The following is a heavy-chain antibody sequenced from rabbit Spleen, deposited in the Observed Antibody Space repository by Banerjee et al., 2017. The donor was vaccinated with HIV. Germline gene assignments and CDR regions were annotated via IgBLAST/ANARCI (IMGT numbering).Heavy chain of an antibody. CDR2: IYADFSGST. J-gene: IGHJ4*01. CDR3: ARGSATMTMVITGYYLGL. D-gene: IGHD2-1*01. V-gene: IGHV1S40*01. Sequence: QSLEESGGDLVKPGASLTLTCIASGVSFSGNSYICWVRQAPGKGLELIACIYADFSGSTYYASWAKGRFTISKTSSTTVTLQMTSLTAADTAIYFCARGSATMTMVITGYYLGLWGQGTLVTVS. CDR1: GVSFSGNSY.